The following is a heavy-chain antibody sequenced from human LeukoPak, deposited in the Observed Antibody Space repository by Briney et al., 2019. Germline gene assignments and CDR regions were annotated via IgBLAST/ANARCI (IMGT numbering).Heavy chain of an antibody. Sequence: GGSLRLSCSASGFTFGDYSMSWFRQAPGKGLEWVGFIRNKAYGGTAEYAASVKGRFTISRDDSESIAYLQMDSLKTEDTAVYYCSREVRYFDWFQADYWGQGTLVTVSS. V-gene: IGHV3-49*03. CDR2: IRNKAYGGTA. J-gene: IGHJ4*02. CDR1: GFTFGDYS. CDR3: SREVRYFDWFQADY. D-gene: IGHD3-9*01.